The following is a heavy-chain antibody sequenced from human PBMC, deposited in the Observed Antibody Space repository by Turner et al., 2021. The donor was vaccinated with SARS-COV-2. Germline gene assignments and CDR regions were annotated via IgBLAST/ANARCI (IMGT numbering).Heavy chain of an antibody. CDR1: GFTFSDYS. V-gene: IGHV3-21*01. Sequence: EVQLVASGGGLVKPGGSLRLSCADSGFTFSDYSMNWVRQAPGKGLEWVSSISSSSSYIYYADSVKGRFTISRDNAKNSLYLQMNSLRAEDTAVYYCARARPAHYYDSSGYYPDALDIWGQGTMVTVSS. D-gene: IGHD3-22*01. CDR2: ISSSSSYI. J-gene: IGHJ3*02. CDR3: ARARPAHYYDSSGYYPDALDI.